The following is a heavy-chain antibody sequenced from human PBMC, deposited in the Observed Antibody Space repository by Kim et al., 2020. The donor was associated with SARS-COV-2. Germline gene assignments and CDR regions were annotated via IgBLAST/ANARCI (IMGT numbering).Heavy chain of an antibody. CDR2: IYHSGNT. V-gene: IGHV4-4*02. CDR3: ARDRDWFDP. J-gene: IGHJ5*02. CDR1: GGSISSDIW. Sequence: SETLSLTCAVSGGSISSDIWWSWVRQPPGKGLEWIGEIYHSGNTYYNPSLKSRVTISVDKSKNQFSLKLSSVTAADTAVYYCARDRDWFDPWGQGTLVTVSS.